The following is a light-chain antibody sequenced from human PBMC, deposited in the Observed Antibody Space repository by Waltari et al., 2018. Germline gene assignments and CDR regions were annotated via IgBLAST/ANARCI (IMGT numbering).Light chain of an antibody. Sequence: DIVLPQSPGTLTLSPGERATLACRASQTVRTTYLAWYQQKPGQAPTLLIYGASSRATGIPDRFSGSGSGTDFSLTISSLEPEDFAVYYCQQYDISPLTFGGGTKVEIK. J-gene: IGKJ4*01. CDR2: GAS. V-gene: IGKV3-20*01. CDR1: QTVRTTY. CDR3: QQYDISPLT.